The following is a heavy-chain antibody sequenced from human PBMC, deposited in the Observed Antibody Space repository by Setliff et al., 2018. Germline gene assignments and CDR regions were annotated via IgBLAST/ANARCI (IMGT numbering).Heavy chain of an antibody. V-gene: IGHV4-59*01. CDR2: IYYSGST. CDR1: GGSISSYY. J-gene: IGHJ3*02. D-gene: IGHD3-16*02. CDR3: ARDLYDYVWGTYRYHDAFDI. Sequence: SETLSLTCTVSGGSISSYYWSWIRQPPGKGLEWIGYIYYSGSTNYNPSLKSRVTISVDTSKNQFSLKLSSVTAADTAVYYCARDLYDYVWGTYRYHDAFDIWGQGTMVTVS.